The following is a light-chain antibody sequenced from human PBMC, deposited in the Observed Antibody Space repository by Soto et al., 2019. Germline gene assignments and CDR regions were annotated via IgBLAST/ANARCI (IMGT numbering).Light chain of an antibody. CDR1: QSVSSY. V-gene: IGKV3-11*01. J-gene: IGKJ2*01. Sequence: EMVLTQSPATLSLSPGERATLSCRASQSVSSYLAWYQQKPGQAPRLLIYDASNRATGIPARFSGSGSGTDFTLTISSLEPEDFAVYYCQQRSNWPSYTFGQGTKVDIK. CDR3: QQRSNWPSYT. CDR2: DAS.